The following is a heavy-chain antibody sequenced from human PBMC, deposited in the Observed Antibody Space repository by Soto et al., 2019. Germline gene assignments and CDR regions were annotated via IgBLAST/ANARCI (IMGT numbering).Heavy chain of an antibody. V-gene: IGHV3-15*01. D-gene: IGHD2-2*01. CDR2: IKSKTDGGTT. CDR1: GFTFSNAW. CDR3: TTNSEVVPAAHSYYYYYMDV. Sequence: GGSLRLSCAASGFTFSNAWMSWVRQAPGKGLEWVGRIKSKTDGGTTDYAAPVKGRFTISRDDSKNTLYLQMNSLKTEDTAVYYCTTNSEVVPAAHSYYYYYMDVWGKGTTVTVSS. J-gene: IGHJ6*03.